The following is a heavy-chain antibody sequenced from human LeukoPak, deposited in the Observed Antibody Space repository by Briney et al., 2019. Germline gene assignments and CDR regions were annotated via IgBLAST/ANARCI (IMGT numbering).Heavy chain of an antibody. Sequence: ASMKVSCKAFGYTFGAYFMHWVRQAPGQGLEWMGWINPDNGGTRYAQRFQDRVTITRDTSITTAYMELTSFKSDDTAVYYCARAGAMIASDYYYYMDVWGNGTTVTVSS. D-gene: IGHD3-16*01. CDR1: GYTFGAYF. V-gene: IGHV1-2*02. CDR3: ARAGAMIASDYYYYMDV. J-gene: IGHJ6*03. CDR2: INPDNGGT.